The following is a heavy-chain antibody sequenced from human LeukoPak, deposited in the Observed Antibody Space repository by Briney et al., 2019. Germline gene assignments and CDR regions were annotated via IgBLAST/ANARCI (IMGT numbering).Heavy chain of an antibody. Sequence: GASVKVSCKASGYIFTRYAIHWVRQAPGQRLEWMGWINAGNGNTKYSQKIQGRVTITRDTSASTAYMEVSSLRSEDTAVYYCARGIEVSSGWYVIDYWGQGTLVTVSS. V-gene: IGHV1-3*01. J-gene: IGHJ4*02. CDR1: GYIFTRYA. CDR3: ARGIEVSSGWYVIDY. CDR2: INAGNGNT. D-gene: IGHD6-19*01.